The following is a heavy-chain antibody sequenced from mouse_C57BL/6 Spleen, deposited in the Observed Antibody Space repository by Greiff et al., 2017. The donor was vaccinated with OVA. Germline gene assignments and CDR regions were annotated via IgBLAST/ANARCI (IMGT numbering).Heavy chain of an antibody. Sequence: QVQLQQSGAELVRPGSSVKLSCKASGYTFTSYWMHWVKQRPIQGLEWIGNIDPSDSDTHYNQKFKDKATLTVDKSSSTAYMQLSSLTSEDSAVYYCARDLLDYWGQGTSVTVSS. J-gene: IGHJ4*01. V-gene: IGHV1-52*01. CDR2: IDPSDSDT. CDR1: GYTFTSYW. CDR3: ARDLLDY.